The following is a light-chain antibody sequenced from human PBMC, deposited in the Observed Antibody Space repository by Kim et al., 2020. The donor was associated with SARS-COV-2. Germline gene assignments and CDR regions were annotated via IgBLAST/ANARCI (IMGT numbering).Light chain of an antibody. CDR2: GVN. J-gene: IGLJ3*02. Sequence: GQSISISCTVASSDIGTYDYVSWYQQHPGKAPKLIVFGVNERPSGASNRFSGSKSGNTASLTISGLQAGDEADYYCISYTTTTTWVFGGGTKVTVL. CDR3: ISYTTTTTWV. CDR1: SSDIGTYDY. V-gene: IGLV2-14*03.